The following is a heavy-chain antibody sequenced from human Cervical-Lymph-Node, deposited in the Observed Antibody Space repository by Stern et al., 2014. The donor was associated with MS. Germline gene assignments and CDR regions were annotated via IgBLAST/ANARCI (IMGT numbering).Heavy chain of an antibody. CDR3: ARDGAAAGNWFDP. J-gene: IGHJ5*02. CDR1: GASVSSAGYY. Sequence: QVQLQESGPGLVKPSQTLSLTCTVSGASVSSAGYYWSWIRQHPGKGLEXIGNIYYTGRTFYNPSLKSRTTISIDASQNQFSLKVNSVTAADAAVYYCARDGAAAGNWFDPWGQGTLVTVSS. V-gene: IGHV4-31*03. CDR2: IYYTGRT. D-gene: IGHD6-13*01.